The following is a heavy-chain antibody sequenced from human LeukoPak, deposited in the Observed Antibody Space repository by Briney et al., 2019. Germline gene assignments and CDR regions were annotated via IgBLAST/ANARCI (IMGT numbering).Heavy chain of an antibody. CDR2: IYYSGST. CDR1: GGSFSGYY. D-gene: IGHD1-26*01. CDR3: ARGERSGSYRILEYFDY. J-gene: IGHJ4*02. Sequence: SETLSLTCAVYGGSFSGYYWSWIRQPPGKGLEWIGYIYYSGSTNYNPSLKSRVTISVDTSKNQFSLKLSSVTAADTAVYYCARGERSGSYRILEYFDYWGQGTLVTVSS. V-gene: IGHV4-59*01.